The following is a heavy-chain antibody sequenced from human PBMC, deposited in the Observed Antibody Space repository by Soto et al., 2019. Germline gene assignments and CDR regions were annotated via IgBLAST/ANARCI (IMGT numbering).Heavy chain of an antibody. J-gene: IGHJ4*02. V-gene: IGHV4-39*02. Sequence: SETLSLTCTVSGGSFDITSSYWAWVRQPPGKGLEWIAYIYYSGSTYYNPSLKSRITISVDTSTNQLSLRLSSVTAADTAVYYCATVPIVGTKPSYFDSWGQGNLLTVSS. CDR1: GGSFDITSSY. CDR2: IYYSGST. D-gene: IGHD1-1*01. CDR3: ATVPIVGTKPSYFDS.